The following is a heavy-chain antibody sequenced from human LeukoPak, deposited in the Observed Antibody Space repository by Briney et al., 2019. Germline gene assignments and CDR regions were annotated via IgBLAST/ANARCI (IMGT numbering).Heavy chain of an antibody. V-gene: IGHV3-23*01. Sequence: PGGSLRLSCAASGFTFSDYGMSRVRQAPGKGLQWVSLISSGSGTTFYTDSVRGRFTIPRDNPKNTLFLQMNSLRAEDTAVYYCARPSTTVFTYSFDSWGQGTLVTVSS. J-gene: IGHJ4*02. D-gene: IGHD4-11*01. CDR2: ISSGSGTT. CDR1: GFTFSDYG. CDR3: ARPSTTVFTYSFDS.